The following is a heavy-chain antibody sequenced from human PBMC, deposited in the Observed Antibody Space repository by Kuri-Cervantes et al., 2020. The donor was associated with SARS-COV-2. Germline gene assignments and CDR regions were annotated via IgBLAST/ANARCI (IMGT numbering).Heavy chain of an antibody. D-gene: IGHD2-2*01. Sequence: GESLKISCVASGFSFRGYAMNWVRQAPGKGLEWISYITSRPTMYYADSVKGRFTVSRDNAKDSVYLQMNNLRVEDTAVYYCAREARQYCDSSTCYVGPSDDYWGQGTLVTVSS. CDR2: ITSRPTM. CDR3: AREARQYCDSSTCYVGPSDDY. V-gene: IGHV3-48*01. CDR1: GFSFRGYA. J-gene: IGHJ4*02.